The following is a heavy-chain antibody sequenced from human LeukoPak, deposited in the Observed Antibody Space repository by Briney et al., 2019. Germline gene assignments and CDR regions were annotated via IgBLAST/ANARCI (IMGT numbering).Heavy chain of an antibody. V-gene: IGHV3-23*01. CDR2: ISNTAGFT. D-gene: IGHD2-15*01. Sequence: GGSLRLSYAASGFTFSTYAMICVRQARGKGVEWVSGISNTAGFTYYADSVKGRFIISRDNSKNTLYLQLNSLRAEDTAVYYCAKSNYYCSDSCQPDDAFDVWGQGTMVTVSS. J-gene: IGHJ3*01. CDR1: GFTFSTYA. CDR3: AKSNYYCSDSCQPDDAFDV.